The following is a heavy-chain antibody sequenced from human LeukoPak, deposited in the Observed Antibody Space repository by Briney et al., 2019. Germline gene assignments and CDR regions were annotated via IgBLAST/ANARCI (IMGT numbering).Heavy chain of an antibody. D-gene: IGHD2-2*01. J-gene: IGHJ4*02. CDR1: GFTFSSYA. CDR3: ARATPARGPLDY. V-gene: IGHV3-30-3*01. CDR2: ISYDGSNK. Sequence: AGGSLRLSCAASGFTFSSYAMHWVRQAPGKGLEWVAVISYDGSNKYYADSVKGRFTISRDNSKNTLYLQMNSLRAEDTAVYYCARATPARGPLDYWGQGTLVTVSS.